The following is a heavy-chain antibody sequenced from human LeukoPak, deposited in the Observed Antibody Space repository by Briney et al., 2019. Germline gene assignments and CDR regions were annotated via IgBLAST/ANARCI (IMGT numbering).Heavy chain of an antibody. CDR3: ARHLSSITSCPNY. V-gene: IGHV5-51*01. J-gene: IGHJ4*02. CDR2: IYGADSDS. D-gene: IGHD2-2*01. CDR1: GYSFTSYW. Sequence: GESPKISCKGSGYSFTSYWIGWVRQMPGKGLEWMGIIYGADSDSRYSPSFQGQVTISADKSINTAYLQWSSLKASDTAIYYCARHLSSITSCPNYWGQGTLVTVSS.